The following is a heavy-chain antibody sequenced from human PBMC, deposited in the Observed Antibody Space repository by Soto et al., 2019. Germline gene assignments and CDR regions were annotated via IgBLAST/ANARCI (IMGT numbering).Heavy chain of an antibody. CDR3: ARDLSYYYDRRGSYYFDY. Sequence: QVQLQESGPGLVKPSETLSLTCTVSGGSISSYYWSWIRQPAGKGLEWIGRIYTSGSTNYNPSLKSRVTMSVDTSKNQFSLKLSSVTAADTAVYYCARDLSYYYDRRGSYYFDYWGQGTLVTVSS. D-gene: IGHD3-22*01. CDR1: GGSISSYY. CDR2: IYTSGST. J-gene: IGHJ4*02. V-gene: IGHV4-4*07.